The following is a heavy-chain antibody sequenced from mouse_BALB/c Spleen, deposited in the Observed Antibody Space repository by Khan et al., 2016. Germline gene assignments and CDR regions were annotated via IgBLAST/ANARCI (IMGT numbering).Heavy chain of an antibody. CDR2: ISYDGSN. J-gene: IGHJ3*01. CDR1: GYSITSGSY. Sequence: EVQLQESVPGLVNHSQYLSLTCSVTGYSITSGSYWNCIRQFPGTKLEWMGYISYDGSNNYYPSHINRISITRDTSQNQFFLTLTSVTTDDTATYSDARGGRLRQAVAYWGEGTLFTVAA. D-gene: IGHD2-4*01. CDR3: ARGGRLRQAVAY. V-gene: IGHV3-6*02.